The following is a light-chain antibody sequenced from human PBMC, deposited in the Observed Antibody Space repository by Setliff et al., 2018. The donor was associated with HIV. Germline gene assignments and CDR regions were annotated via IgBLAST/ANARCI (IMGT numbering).Light chain of an antibody. CDR2: EVT. CDR3: SSYTSTSTYV. J-gene: IGLJ1*01. V-gene: IGLV2-18*02. Sequence: QSVLTQPPSVSGSPGQSVTISCTGTSSDVGSYNRVSWYQQPPGTAPKLMIYEVTKRPSGVPDRFSGSKSGNTASLTISGLQAEDEADYYCSSYTSTSTYVFGTGTKGTVL. CDR1: SSDVGSYNR.